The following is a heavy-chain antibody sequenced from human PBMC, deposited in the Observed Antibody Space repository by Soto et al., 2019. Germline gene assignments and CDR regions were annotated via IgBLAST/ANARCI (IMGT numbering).Heavy chain of an antibody. CDR1: GYTFINFD. Sequence: ASVKVSCKASGYTFINFDISWVRQAAGQGLEWLGWMNPGSGKTGYASKFQGRVAMTRDASTGTSHLELSSLTSDDTAVYYCARMASAGTLNWFDPRGQGTRVTVSS. D-gene: IGHD6-13*01. CDR3: ARMASAGTLNWFDP. V-gene: IGHV1-8*02. CDR2: MNPGSGKT. J-gene: IGHJ5*02.